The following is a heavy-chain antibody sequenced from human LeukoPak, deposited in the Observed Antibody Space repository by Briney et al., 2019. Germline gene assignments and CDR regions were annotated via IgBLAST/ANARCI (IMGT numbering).Heavy chain of an antibody. D-gene: IGHD3-9*01. CDR3: AREDRDDILTGEGLPFDI. J-gene: IGHJ3*02. Sequence: SETVSLTCAVCGGSLSGFYWRWTPEPPGKGREWIGNNTHWGRTNHNLSLKSRVTISVDTSKTQSSLRLSSVTAAETAVYYCAREDRDDILTGEGLPFDIRGQGTKVAVSS. V-gene: IGHV4-34*01. CDR1: GGSLSGFY. CDR2: NTHWGRT.